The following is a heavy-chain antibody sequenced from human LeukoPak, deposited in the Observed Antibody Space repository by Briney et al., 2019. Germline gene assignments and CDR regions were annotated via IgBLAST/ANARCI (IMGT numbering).Heavy chain of an antibody. CDR3: ARDSYRALDY. D-gene: IGHD1-14*01. Sequence: PGGSLRLPCAASGFTFSSNWMSWVRQAPGKGLEWVAHINQDGSKKYYVDSVKGRYTISRDNAKNSLYLQMNSLRAEDTAVYYCARDSYRALDYWGQGTLVTVSS. V-gene: IGHV3-7*01. CDR1: GFTFSSNW. CDR2: INQDGSKK. J-gene: IGHJ4*02.